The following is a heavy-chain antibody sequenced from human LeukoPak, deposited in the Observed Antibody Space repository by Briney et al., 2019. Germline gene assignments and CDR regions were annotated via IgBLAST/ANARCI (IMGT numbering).Heavy chain of an antibody. CDR1: GFTFSSYA. J-gene: IGHJ3*02. CDR3: ATPPRVLLWFGPNDAAFDI. Sequence: GGSLRLSCAASGFTFSSYAMSWVRQAPGGGVEGVSAISGSGGSTYYADSVKGRFTISRDNSKNTLYLQMNSLRAENTAVYYCATPPRVLLWFGPNDAAFDIWGQETMVTVSS. CDR2: ISGSGGST. V-gene: IGHV3-23*01. D-gene: IGHD3-10*01.